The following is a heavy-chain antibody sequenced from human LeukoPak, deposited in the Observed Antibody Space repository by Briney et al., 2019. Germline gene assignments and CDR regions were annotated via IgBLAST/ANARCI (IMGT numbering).Heavy chain of an antibody. J-gene: IGHJ5*02. D-gene: IGHD2-8*01. Sequence: PSETLSLTCTVSGGSISSDDYYWSWIRQPPGKGLEWIGYIYYSGSTYYNPSLKSRVTISVDTSKNQFSLKLSSVTAAGTAVYYCARGMVYANWFDPWGQGTLVTVSS. CDR3: ARGMVYANWFDP. V-gene: IGHV4-30-4*01. CDR2: IYYSGST. CDR1: GGSISSDDYY.